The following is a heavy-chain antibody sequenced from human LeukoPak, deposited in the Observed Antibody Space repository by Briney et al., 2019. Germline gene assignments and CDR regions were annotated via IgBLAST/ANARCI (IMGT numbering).Heavy chain of an antibody. Sequence: SETLSLTCTVSGGSISSYYWSWIRQPPGKGLEWIGEIYYSGSTNYNSSLKSRVTISVDRSKNQFSLKLSSLTAADTAVYYCARAYGDYGGWFDPWGQGTLVTVSP. D-gene: IGHD4-17*01. V-gene: IGHV4-59*01. J-gene: IGHJ5*02. CDR1: GGSISSYY. CDR3: ARAYGDYGGWFDP. CDR2: IYYSGST.